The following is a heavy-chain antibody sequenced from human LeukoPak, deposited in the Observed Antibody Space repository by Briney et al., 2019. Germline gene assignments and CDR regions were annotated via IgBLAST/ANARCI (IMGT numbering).Heavy chain of an antibody. CDR1: GYAFTSYG. J-gene: IGHJ4*02. Sequence: ASVKVSCKASGYAFTSYGISWVRQAPGQGLEWMGWISAYNGNTNYAQKLQDRVTMTTDTSTSTAYMELRSLRSDDTAVYYCARYGGYGGEGYFDYWGQGTLVTVSS. CDR2: ISAYNGNT. V-gene: IGHV1-18*01. CDR3: ARYGGYGGEGYFDY. D-gene: IGHD5-12*01.